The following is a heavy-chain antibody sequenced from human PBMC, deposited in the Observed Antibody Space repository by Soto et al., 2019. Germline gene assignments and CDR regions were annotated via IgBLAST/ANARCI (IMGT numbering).Heavy chain of an antibody. CDR2: ISHDGSDR. Sequence: HPGGSLRLSCAASGFTFSAYAMHWVRQAPGKGLEWVAVISHDGSDRYYADSVKGRFTISRDNSKNTLYLKMNSLRDEDTAVYYCARDRRYYDSSGYADYWGQGSLVTAPQ. D-gene: IGHD3-22*01. CDR3: ARDRRYYDSSGYADY. CDR1: GFTFSAYA. V-gene: IGHV3-30-3*01. J-gene: IGHJ4*02.